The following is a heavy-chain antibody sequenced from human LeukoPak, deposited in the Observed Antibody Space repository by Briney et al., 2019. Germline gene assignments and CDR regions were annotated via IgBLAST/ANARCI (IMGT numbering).Heavy chain of an antibody. Sequence: SETLSLTCTVSGGSISSSSYYWGWIRQPPGKGLEWIGSFYYSGSTYYNPSLKSRVTIPVDTSKNQFSLKLSSVTAADTAVYYCARDHVRFIRRRNNVFDIWGQGTMVIVSS. CDR1: GGSISSSSYY. D-gene: IGHD1-14*01. V-gene: IGHV4-39*07. J-gene: IGHJ3*02. CDR2: FYYSGST. CDR3: ARDHVRFIRRRNNVFDI.